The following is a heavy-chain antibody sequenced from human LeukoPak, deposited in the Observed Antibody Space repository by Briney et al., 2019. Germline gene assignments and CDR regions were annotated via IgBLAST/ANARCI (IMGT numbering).Heavy chain of an antibody. V-gene: IGHV4-4*07. CDR3: ARSLRFLEWSMDV. CDR2: IYTSGST. D-gene: IGHD3-3*01. Sequence: PSETLSLTCTVSGGSTSSYYWSWIRQPAGKGLEWIGRIYTSGSTNYNPSLKSRVTMPVDTSKNQFSLKLSSVTAADTAVYYCARSLRFLEWSMDVWGKGTTVTVSS. J-gene: IGHJ6*03. CDR1: GGSTSSYY.